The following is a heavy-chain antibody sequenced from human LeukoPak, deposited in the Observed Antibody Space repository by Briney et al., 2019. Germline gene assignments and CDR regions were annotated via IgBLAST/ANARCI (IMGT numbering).Heavy chain of an antibody. CDR2: IYYSGRT. D-gene: IGHD4-11*01. V-gene: IGHV4-59*01. J-gene: IGHJ4*02. Sequence: WETLSLTCTVSGGSISSDYWSWIRQPPGKGLEWVGYIYYSGRTFYNPSLKSRVTMSVDTSKNQFSLKLSSVTAADTAIYYCARGFYSPAYWGQGTLVTVSS. CDR1: GGSISSDY. CDR3: ARGFYSPAY.